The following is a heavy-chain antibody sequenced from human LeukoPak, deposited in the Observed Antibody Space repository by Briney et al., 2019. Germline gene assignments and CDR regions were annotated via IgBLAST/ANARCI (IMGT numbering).Heavy chain of an antibody. D-gene: IGHD3-9*01. Sequence: SVTVSCKASGGTFSSYAISWVRQAPGQGLEWMGGIIPIFGTANYAQKFQGRVTITADESTSTAYMELSRLRSDDTAVYYCATNPPYYDILTGSPNYYYYMDVWGKGTTVTISS. V-gene: IGHV1-69*01. CDR3: ATNPPYYDILTGSPNYYYYMDV. J-gene: IGHJ6*03. CDR2: IIPIFGTA. CDR1: GGTFSSYA.